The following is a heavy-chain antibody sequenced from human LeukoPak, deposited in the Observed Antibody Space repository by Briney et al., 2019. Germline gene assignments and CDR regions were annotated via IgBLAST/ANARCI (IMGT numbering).Heavy chain of an antibody. J-gene: IGHJ4*02. D-gene: IGHD6-13*01. CDR3: SSPPHITAAAGGY. CDR2: ISSSGSTI. CDR1: GFPFNDYY. Sequence: GGSLRLSCAASGFPFNDYYMTWIRQAPGKGLEWVSRISSSGSTIYYADSVKGRFTISRDNSKNTLYLQMNSLRAEDTAVYYCSSPPHITAAAGGYWGQGTLVTVSS. V-gene: IGHV3-11*04.